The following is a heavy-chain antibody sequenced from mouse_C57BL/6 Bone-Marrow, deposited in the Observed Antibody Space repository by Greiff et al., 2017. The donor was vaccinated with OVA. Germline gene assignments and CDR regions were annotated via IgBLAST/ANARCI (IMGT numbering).Heavy chain of an antibody. D-gene: IGHD2-2*01. Sequence: EVMLVESGGGLVKPGGSLKLSCAASGFTFSDYGMHWVRQAPEKGLEWVAYISSGSSTIYYADTVKGRFTISRDNAKNTLFLQMTSLRSEDTAMYYCANPIYYGYDPYAMDDWGQGTSVTVAS. CDR1: GFTFSDYG. V-gene: IGHV5-17*01. J-gene: IGHJ4*01. CDR2: ISSGSSTI. CDR3: ANPIYYGYDPYAMDD.